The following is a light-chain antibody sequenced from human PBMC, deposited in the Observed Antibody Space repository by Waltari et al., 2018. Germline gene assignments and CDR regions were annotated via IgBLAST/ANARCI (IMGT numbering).Light chain of an antibody. J-gene: IGLJ1*01. CDR2: DVT. Sequence: QSALTQAASVSGSPGQSITIFCSGTRSDLGAYNYVSWYQQHPGKAPKLMFSDVTKRPSGVSDRFSGSKSGNTASLTISGLQAEDEADYYCCSYAVGSTFVFGTGTKVTVV. CDR1: RSDLGAYNY. V-gene: IGLV2-23*02. CDR3: CSYAVGSTFV.